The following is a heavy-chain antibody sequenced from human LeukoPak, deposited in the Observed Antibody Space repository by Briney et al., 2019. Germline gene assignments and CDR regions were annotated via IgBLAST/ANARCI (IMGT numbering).Heavy chain of an antibody. Sequence: GASVKVSCKASGYTFTSYGISWVRQAPGQGLEWMGRIIPILGIANYAQKFQGRVTITADKSTSTAYMELSSLRSEDTAVYYCASQDDILTGYNLDYWGQGTLVTVSS. CDR1: GYTFTSYG. V-gene: IGHV1-69*04. CDR2: IIPILGIA. CDR3: ASQDDILTGYNLDY. J-gene: IGHJ4*02. D-gene: IGHD3-9*01.